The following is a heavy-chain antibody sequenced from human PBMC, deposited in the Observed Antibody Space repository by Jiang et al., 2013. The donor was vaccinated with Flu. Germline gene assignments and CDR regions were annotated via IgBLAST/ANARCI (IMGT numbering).Heavy chain of an antibody. V-gene: IGHV3-7*03. CDR3: ASRVHGPMGWELSSGDDAFDI. Sequence: QLLESGGGLVQPGGSLRLSCAASGFTFSSYWMSWVRQAPGKGLEWVANIKQDGSEKYYVDSVKGRFTISRDNAKNSLYLQMNSLRAEDTAVYYCASRVHGPMGWELSSGDDAFDIWGQGTMVTVSS. J-gene: IGHJ3*02. CDR2: IKQDGSEK. CDR1: GFTFSSYW. D-gene: IGHD1-26*01.